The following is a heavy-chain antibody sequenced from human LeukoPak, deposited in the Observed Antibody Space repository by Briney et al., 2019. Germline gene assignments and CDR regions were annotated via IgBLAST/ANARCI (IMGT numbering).Heavy chain of an antibody. CDR3: ARGYCSGGSSYHAVDY. V-gene: IGHV1-69*13. J-gene: IGHJ4*02. Sequence: GASGKVSCKASGRTFSSYAISWVRQAPGQGLEWMGGIIPIFGTANYAQKFQGRVTITADESTSTAYMELSSLRSEDTAVYYRARGYCSGGSSYHAVDYWGQGTLVTVSS. CDR2: IIPIFGTA. CDR1: GRTFSSYA. D-gene: IGHD2-15*01.